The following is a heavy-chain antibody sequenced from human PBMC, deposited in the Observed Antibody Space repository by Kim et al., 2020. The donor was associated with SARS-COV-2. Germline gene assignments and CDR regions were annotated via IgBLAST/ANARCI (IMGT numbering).Heavy chain of an antibody. J-gene: IGHJ6*02. Sequence: GGSLRLSCTVSGFNFNSYSMNWVRQAPGKGLEWVSYISSSSSTVYYAGSVRGRFTISRDNAKNSLFLQMNSLRDEDTAVYYCARCPLSMTMVRGMITTTLFDYYNMDAWGQGTTVTVSS. CDR1: GFNFNSYS. D-gene: IGHD3-10*01. CDR2: ISSSSSTV. CDR3: ARCPLSMTMVRGMITTTLFDYYNMDA. V-gene: IGHV3-48*02.